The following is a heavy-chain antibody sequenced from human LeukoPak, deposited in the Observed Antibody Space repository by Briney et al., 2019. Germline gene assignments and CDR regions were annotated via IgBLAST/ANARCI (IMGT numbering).Heavy chain of an antibody. CDR2: IYYSGST. CDR3: ARDRGGWYGNYFDY. D-gene: IGHD6-19*01. Sequence: SETLSLTCTVSGGSISNYYWSWIRQPPGKGLEWIGYIYYSGSTNYNPSLKSRVTISVDTSKNQFSLKLSSVTAADTAVYYCARDRGGWYGNYFDYWGQGTLVTVSS. V-gene: IGHV4-59*01. CDR1: GGSISNYY. J-gene: IGHJ4*02.